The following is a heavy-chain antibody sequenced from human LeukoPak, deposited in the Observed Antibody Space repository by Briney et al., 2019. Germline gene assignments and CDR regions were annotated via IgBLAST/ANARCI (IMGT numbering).Heavy chain of an antibody. V-gene: IGHV3-30-3*01. CDR3: ARDPSSSGYDFWSGEGEYFQH. D-gene: IGHD3-3*01. Sequence: GRSLRLSCAASGFTFSSYAMHWVRQAPGKGLEWVAVISYDGSNKYYADSVKGRFTISRDNAKNSLYLQMNSLRAEDTAVYYCARDPSSSGYDFWSGEGEYFQHWGQGTLVTVSS. J-gene: IGHJ1*01. CDR2: ISYDGSNK. CDR1: GFTFSSYA.